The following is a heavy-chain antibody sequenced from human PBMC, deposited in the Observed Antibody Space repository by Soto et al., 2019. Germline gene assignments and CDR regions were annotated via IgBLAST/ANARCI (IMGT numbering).Heavy chain of an antibody. CDR1: GFTISTYA. CDR3: AKDAVYNDGLWLMDS. J-gene: IGHJ5*02. Sequence: GGSLRLSCAASGFTISTYAMTWVRQAPGKGLECVSGVTGSGGQIHYADSVKGRFTISKDNSKNTLYLQMSSPRDEDTALYYCAKDAVYNDGLWLMDSWGQGTLVTVSS. V-gene: IGHV3-23*01. D-gene: IGHD2-21*01. CDR2: VTGSGGQI.